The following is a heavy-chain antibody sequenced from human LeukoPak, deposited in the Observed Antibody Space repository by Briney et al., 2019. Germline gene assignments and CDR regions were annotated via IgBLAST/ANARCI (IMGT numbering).Heavy chain of an antibody. CDR2: ISYDGSNK. Sequence: GRSLRLSCAASGFTFSSYAMHWVRQAPGKGLEWVAVISYDGSNKFYADSVKGRFTISRDNSKNTPYLQMNSLRAEDSAVYYCAREGPGIAAAGDHPSMDVWGQGTTVTVSS. V-gene: IGHV3-30-3*01. J-gene: IGHJ6*02. D-gene: IGHD6-13*01. CDR1: GFTFSSYA. CDR3: AREGPGIAAAGDHPSMDV.